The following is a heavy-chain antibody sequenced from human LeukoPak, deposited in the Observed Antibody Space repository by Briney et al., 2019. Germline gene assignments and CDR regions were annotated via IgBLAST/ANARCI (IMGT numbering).Heavy chain of an antibody. CDR2: IYHSGST. D-gene: IGHD2-15*01. J-gene: IGHJ4*02. CDR1: GYSISSGYY. CDR3: ARVNVVVVAATRSHYFDY. Sequence: SETLSLTCAVSGYSISSGYYWGWIRQPPGKGLEWIGSIYHSGSTYYNPSLKSRVTISVDTSKNQFSLKLSSVTAADTAVYYCARVNVVVVAATRSHYFDYWGRGTLVTVSS. V-gene: IGHV4-38-2*01.